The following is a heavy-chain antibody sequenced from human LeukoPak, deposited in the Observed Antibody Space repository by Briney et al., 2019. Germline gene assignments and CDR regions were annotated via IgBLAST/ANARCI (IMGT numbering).Heavy chain of an antibody. V-gene: IGHV3-30-3*01. CDR1: GFTFSSHW. CDR3: ARDPGYYDSRLPFFDY. CDR2: ISYDGSNK. J-gene: IGHJ4*02. D-gene: IGHD3-22*01. Sequence: GGSLRLSCAASGFTFSSHWMSWVRQAPGKGLEWVAVISYDGSNKYYADSVKGRFTISRDNSKNTLYLQMNSLRAEDTAVYYCARDPGYYDSRLPFFDYWGQGTLVTVSS.